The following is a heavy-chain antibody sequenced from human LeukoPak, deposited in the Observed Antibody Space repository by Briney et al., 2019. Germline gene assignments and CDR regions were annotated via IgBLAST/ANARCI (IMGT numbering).Heavy chain of an antibody. Sequence: GGSLRLSCAASGFTVSSNYMSRVRQAPGKGLEWVSVIYSGGSTYYADSVKGRFTISRDNSKNTLYLQMNSLRAEDTAVYYCARGSAMYCYDSSGPLEYWGQGTLVTVSS. CDR1: GFTVSSNY. V-gene: IGHV3-66*01. D-gene: IGHD3-22*01. CDR2: IYSGGST. CDR3: ARGSAMYCYDSSGPLEY. J-gene: IGHJ4*02.